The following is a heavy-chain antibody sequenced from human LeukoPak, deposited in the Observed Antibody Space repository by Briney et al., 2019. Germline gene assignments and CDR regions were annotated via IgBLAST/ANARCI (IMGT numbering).Heavy chain of an antibody. V-gene: IGHV3-30*03. CDR1: GFTFSSYG. D-gene: IGHD6-13*01. J-gene: IGHJ4*02. Sequence: PGGFLRLSCAASGFTFSSYGMHWVRQAPGKGLEWVAVISYDGSNKYYADSVKGRFTISRDNSKNTLYLQMNSLRAEDTAVYYCARDPYPGIAAAGTNFDYWGQGTLVTVSS. CDR3: ARDPYPGIAAAGTNFDY. CDR2: ISYDGSNK.